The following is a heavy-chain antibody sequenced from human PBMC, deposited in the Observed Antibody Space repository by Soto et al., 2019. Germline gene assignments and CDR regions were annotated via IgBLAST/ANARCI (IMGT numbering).Heavy chain of an antibody. CDR1: GFTFSSYW. D-gene: IGHD3-22*01. Sequence: GGSLRLSCAASGFTFSSYWMHWVRQVPGKGLVWVSRIHFDGSTTHYADSVKGRFTISRDNAKNTLYLQMNSLRAEDTAVYYCARDYYDSSGYYWYAFDIWGQGTMVTVSS. CDR3: ARDYYDSSGYYWYAFDI. CDR2: IHFDGSTT. V-gene: IGHV3-74*01. J-gene: IGHJ3*02.